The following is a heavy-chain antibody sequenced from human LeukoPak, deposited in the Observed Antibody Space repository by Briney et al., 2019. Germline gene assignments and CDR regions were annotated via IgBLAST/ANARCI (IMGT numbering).Heavy chain of an antibody. D-gene: IGHD6-13*01. CDR3: ARLPGYSSSWYVPPPLDDAFDI. Sequence: SETLSLTCAVYGGSFSGYYWTWIRQPPGKGLEWIGEINHSGSTNYNPSLKSRVTISIDTSKNQFSLILSSVTAADAAVYYCARLPGYSSSWYVPPPLDDAFDIWGQGTMVTVSS. V-gene: IGHV4-34*01. CDR2: INHSGST. J-gene: IGHJ3*02. CDR1: GGSFSGYY.